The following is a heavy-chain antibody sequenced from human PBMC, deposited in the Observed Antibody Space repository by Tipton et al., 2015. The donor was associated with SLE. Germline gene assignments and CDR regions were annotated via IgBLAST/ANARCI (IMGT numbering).Heavy chain of an antibody. CDR1: GDSISSSSYH. CDR3: ARDEYRYDATGYHLLGHFDF. V-gene: IGHV4-39*07. Sequence: TLSLTCIVSGDSISSSSYHWGWIRQPPGKGLEWIGSISDVGSTSSNPSLKSRVTISVDTSKNRFSLKLTSMTAADTAVYYCARDEYRYDATGYHLLGHFDFWGQGTLVTVSS. CDR2: ISDVGST. D-gene: IGHD3-22*01. J-gene: IGHJ4*02.